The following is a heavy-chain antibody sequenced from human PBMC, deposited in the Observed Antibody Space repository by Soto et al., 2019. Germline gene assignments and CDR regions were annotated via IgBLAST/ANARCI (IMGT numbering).Heavy chain of an antibody. CDR3: AIGTNGAFCVY. CDR1: GFTFSDYY. J-gene: IGHJ4*02. Sequence: QVQLVESGGGLVKPGGSLRLSCAASGFTFSDYYMSWIRQAPGKGLEWVSYISSRRSTIFYADSVKGRFTSSRDNGKKSLYLQMTSRRVEVSAVYYCAIGTNGAFCVYWGPGILVTVSS. CDR2: ISSRRSTI. D-gene: IGHD2-8*01. V-gene: IGHV3-11*01.